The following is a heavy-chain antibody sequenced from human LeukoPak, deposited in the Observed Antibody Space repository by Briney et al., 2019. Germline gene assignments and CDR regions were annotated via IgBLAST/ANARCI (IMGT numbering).Heavy chain of an antibody. D-gene: IGHD2-2*01. CDR1: GFTFSSYS. CDR3: AKYLGYCSSTSCYAGEKYYFDY. V-gene: IGHV3-48*01. Sequence: GGSLRLSCAASGFTFSSYSMNWVRQAPGKGLEWVLYISSSSSTIYYADSVKGRFTISRDNAKNSLYLQMNSLRAEDTAVYYCAKYLGYCSSTSCYAGEKYYFDYWGQGTLVTVSS. J-gene: IGHJ4*02. CDR2: ISSSSSTI.